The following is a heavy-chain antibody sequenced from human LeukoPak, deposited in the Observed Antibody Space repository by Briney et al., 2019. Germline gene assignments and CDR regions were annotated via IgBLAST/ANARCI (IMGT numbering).Heavy chain of an antibody. CDR2: IYYSGST. D-gene: IGHD6-19*01. J-gene: IGHJ5*02. Sequence: SETLSLTCTVSGGSISSYYWSWIRQPPGKGLEWIGYIYYSGSTNYNPSLKRRVTISVDTSKNQFSLKLSSVTAADTAVYYCARQQWPSRFDPWGQGTLVTVSS. CDR3: ARQQWPSRFDP. CDR1: GGSISSYY. V-gene: IGHV4-59*01.